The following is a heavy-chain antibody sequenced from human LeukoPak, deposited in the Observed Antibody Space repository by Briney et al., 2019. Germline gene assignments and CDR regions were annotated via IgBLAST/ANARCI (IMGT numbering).Heavy chain of an antibody. J-gene: IGHJ4*02. CDR3: ARDLSHRYYHRTGYAFDY. CDR2: INPSGGTT. Sequence: ASVKVSCKASGGTFSSYAINWVRQAPGQGLEWMGIINPSGGTTNYAQKFQGRVTMTRDTSTSTVYMDLSSLRSEDTAVYYCARDLSHRYYHRTGYAFDYWGQGTLVTVSS. D-gene: IGHD3-22*01. V-gene: IGHV1-46*01. CDR1: GGTFSSYA.